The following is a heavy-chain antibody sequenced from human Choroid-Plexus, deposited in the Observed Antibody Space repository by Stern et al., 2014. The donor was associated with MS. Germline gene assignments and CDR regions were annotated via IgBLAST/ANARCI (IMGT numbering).Heavy chain of an antibody. CDR1: GYGFTDFY. V-gene: IGHV1-2*02. CDR3: ARRGVLGDMDL. J-gene: IGHJ5*02. Sequence: QLVQSGAEARKPGASVKISCKASGYGFTDFYLFWVRQAPGQGLECMGWINADNGGIKYVEKFQGRVSVTRDTSVSTTYLELRRLTSDDTAVYYCARRGVLGDMDLWGQGTPVTVSS. CDR2: INADNGGI. D-gene: IGHD3-10*01.